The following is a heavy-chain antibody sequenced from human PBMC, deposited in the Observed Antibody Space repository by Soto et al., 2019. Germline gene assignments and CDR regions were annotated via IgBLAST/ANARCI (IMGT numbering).Heavy chain of an antibody. Sequence: QVQLVESGGGVVQPGRSLRLSCAASGFTFSSYAMHWVRQAPGKGLEWVAVISYDGSNKYYADSVKGRFTISRDNSKNTLYLQMNSLRAADTAVYYCARDYYDSSGSFDYWGQGTLVTVSS. CDR3: ARDYYDSSGSFDY. J-gene: IGHJ4*02. D-gene: IGHD3-22*01. V-gene: IGHV3-30-3*01. CDR2: ISYDGSNK. CDR1: GFTFSSYA.